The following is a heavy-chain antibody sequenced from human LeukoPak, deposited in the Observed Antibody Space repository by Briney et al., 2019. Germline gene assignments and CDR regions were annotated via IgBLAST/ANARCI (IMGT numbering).Heavy chain of an antibody. V-gene: IGHV4-39*07. D-gene: IGHD3-22*01. CDR1: GGSLNSCSYY. CDR2: IYYSGNP. Sequence: SEPVSLTCTVSGGSLNSCSYYWPWIRQPPGKGRVWIGCIYYSGNPYYNSSLKSRDTIAVDTSKNQFSLKLHSVTAADPAVYYCARDSYYDSGGYSHDAFDIWGQGTMVTVSS. J-gene: IGHJ3*02. CDR3: ARDSYYDSGGYSHDAFDI.